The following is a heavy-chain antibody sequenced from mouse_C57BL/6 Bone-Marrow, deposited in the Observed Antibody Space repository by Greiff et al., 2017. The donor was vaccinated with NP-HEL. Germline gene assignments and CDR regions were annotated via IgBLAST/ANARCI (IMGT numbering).Heavy chain of an antibody. CDR3: ARSTYWRGTYGSIPAMDY. D-gene: IGHD1-1*01. J-gene: IGHJ4*01. Sequence: VQLQESGPELVKPGASVKISCKASGYAFSSSWMNWVKQRPGKGLEWIGRIYPGDGDTNYNGKFKGKATLTADKSSSTAYMQLSSLTSEDSAVYFCARSTYWRGTYGSIPAMDYWGQGTSVTVSS. CDR1: GYAFSSSW. V-gene: IGHV1-82*01. CDR2: IYPGDGDT.